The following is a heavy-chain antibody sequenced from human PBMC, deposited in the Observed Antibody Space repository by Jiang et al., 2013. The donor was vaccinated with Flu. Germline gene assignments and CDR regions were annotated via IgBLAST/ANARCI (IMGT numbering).Heavy chain of an antibody. D-gene: IGHD6-13*01. Sequence: GRFTISRVNSKNTLNLEMNSLRSEDTAVYYCARDLSSSWAIDFWGQGALVTVSS. V-gene: IGHV3-30*01. J-gene: IGHJ4*02. CDR3: ARDLSSSWAIDF.